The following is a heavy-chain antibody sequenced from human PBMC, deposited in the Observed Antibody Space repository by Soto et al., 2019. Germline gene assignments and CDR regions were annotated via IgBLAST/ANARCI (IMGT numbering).Heavy chain of an antibody. CDR1: AYTFTNYD. D-gene: IGHD6-19*01. CDR3: ARAIRRAVAGIEYYFDY. J-gene: IGHJ4*02. CDR2: MNPYTGNT. V-gene: IGHV1-8*01. Sequence: ASVKVSCKASAYTFTNYDVNWVRQATGQGLEWMGRMNPYTGNTGYAQKFQGRVTMTRNTPITTAYMELSSLKSEDTAVYYCARAIRRAVAGIEYYFDYWGQGTLVTVSS.